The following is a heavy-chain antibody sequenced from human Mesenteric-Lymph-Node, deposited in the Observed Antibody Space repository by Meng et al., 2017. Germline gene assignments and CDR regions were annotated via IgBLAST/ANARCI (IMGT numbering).Heavy chain of an antibody. CDR1: GFTFSSYE. CDR2: IRSSGSAI. J-gene: IGHJ6*02. Sequence: LSLTCAASGFTFSSYEMSWVRQAAGKGLEWVSYIRSSGSAIYYADSVKGRFTISRDNAKNSLYLDMNSLRAEDTAVYYCARDDAYDPMDVWGQGTTVTVSS. V-gene: IGHV3-48*03. CDR3: ARDDAYDPMDV. D-gene: IGHD3-3*01.